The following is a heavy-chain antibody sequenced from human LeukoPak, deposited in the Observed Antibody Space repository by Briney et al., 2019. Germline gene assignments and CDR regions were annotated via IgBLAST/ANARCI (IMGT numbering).Heavy chain of an antibody. J-gene: IGHJ4*02. CDR3: AARPARYYGSGSHAFDY. D-gene: IGHD3-10*01. V-gene: IGHV4-59*01. CDR1: GGSISSYY. Sequence: KTSETLSLTCTVSGGSISSYYWSWIRKPPGKGLEWIGYIYYSGSTNYNPSLKSRVTISVDTSKNQFSLKLSSVTAADTAVYYCAARPARYYGSGSHAFDYWGQGTLVTVSS. CDR2: IYYSGST.